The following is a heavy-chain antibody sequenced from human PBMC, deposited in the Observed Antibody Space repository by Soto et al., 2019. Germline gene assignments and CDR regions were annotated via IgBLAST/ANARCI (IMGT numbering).Heavy chain of an antibody. CDR3: ARFKVLGFLEWLFYY. J-gene: IGHJ4*02. D-gene: IGHD3-3*01. CDR1: GGSISSGGYY. CDR2: IYYSGST. V-gene: IGHV4-31*03. Sequence: SETLSLTCTVSGGSISSGGYYWSWIRQHPGKGLEWIGYIYYSGSTYYNPSLKSRVTISVDTSKNQFSLKLSSVTAADTAVYYCARFKVLGFLEWLFYYWGQGTLVTVSS.